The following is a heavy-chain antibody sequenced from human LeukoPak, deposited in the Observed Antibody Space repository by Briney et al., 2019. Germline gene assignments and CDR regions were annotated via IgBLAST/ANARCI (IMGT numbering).Heavy chain of an antibody. Sequence: SETLSLTCTVSGGSISSYYWSWIRQPPGKGLEWIGYIYYSGSTNYNPSLKSRVTISVDTSKNQFSLKLSSVTAADTAVYYCARDAGANAFDIWGQGTMVTVSS. CDR2: IYYSGST. CDR3: ARDAGANAFDI. D-gene: IGHD1-26*01. CDR1: GGSISSYY. J-gene: IGHJ3*02. V-gene: IGHV4-59*01.